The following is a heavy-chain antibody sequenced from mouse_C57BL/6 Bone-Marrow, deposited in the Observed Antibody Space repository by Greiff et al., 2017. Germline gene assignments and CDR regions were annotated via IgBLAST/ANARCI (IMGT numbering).Heavy chain of an antibody. CDR1: GYSITSGYY. Sequence: EVKLMESGPGLVKPSQSLSLTCSVTGYSITSGYYWNWIRQFPGNKLEWMGYLSYDGSNNYNPSLKNRISITRDTSKNQFFLKLNSVTTEDTATXYCAREYYGSDWYFDVWGTGTTVTVSS. V-gene: IGHV3-6*01. CDR3: AREYYGSDWYFDV. CDR2: LSYDGSN. D-gene: IGHD1-1*01. J-gene: IGHJ1*03.